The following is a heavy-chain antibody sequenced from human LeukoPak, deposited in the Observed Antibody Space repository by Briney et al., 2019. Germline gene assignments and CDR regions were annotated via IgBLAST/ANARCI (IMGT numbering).Heavy chain of an antibody. Sequence: SETLSLTCTVSGDSVRSDSHYWAWIRQPPGKGLEWIGSFSYGGTTYLNPSLKSRITVSVDTFRDQFSLKLKSMTAADTAVYYCTRGYFDSSGHNSYAPWGQGTLVTVSS. CDR2: FSYGGTT. CDR3: TRGYFDSSGHNSYAP. D-gene: IGHD3-22*01. V-gene: IGHV4-39*07. J-gene: IGHJ5*02. CDR1: GDSVRSDSHY.